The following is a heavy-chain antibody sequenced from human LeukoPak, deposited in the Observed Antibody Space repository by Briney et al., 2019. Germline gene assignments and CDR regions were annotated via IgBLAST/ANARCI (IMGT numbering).Heavy chain of an antibody. J-gene: IGHJ3*02. Sequence: GGSLRLSCAASGFTFGAYAMSWVRQAPGKELEWVSSISSSSSYIYYADSVKGRFTISRDNAKNSLYLQMNSLRAEDTAVYYCAREWAAGTDDAFDIWGQGTMVTVSS. D-gene: IGHD6-13*01. CDR3: AREWAAGTDDAFDI. CDR2: ISSSSSYI. V-gene: IGHV3-21*01. CDR1: GFTFGAYA.